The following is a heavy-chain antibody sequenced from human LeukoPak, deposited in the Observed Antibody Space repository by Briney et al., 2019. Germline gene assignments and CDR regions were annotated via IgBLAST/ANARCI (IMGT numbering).Heavy chain of an antibody. CDR1: GFTFSSYS. CDR3: ASSAPSDI. Sequence: GGSLRLSCAASGFTFSSYSMDWVRQARGKGLEWVSSISSSSSYIYYADSVKGRFTISRDNAKHSLYLQMNSLRAEDTAVYYCASSAPSDIWGRGTMVTVSS. J-gene: IGHJ3*02. V-gene: IGHV3-21*01. CDR2: ISSSSSYI.